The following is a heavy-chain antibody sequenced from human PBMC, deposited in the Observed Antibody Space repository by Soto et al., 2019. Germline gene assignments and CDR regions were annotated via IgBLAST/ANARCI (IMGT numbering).Heavy chain of an antibody. CDR1: GGSISSYY. J-gene: IGHJ4*02. CDR2: IYYSGST. Sequence: SETLSLTCTVSGGSISSYYWSWIRQPPGKGLEWIGYIYYSGSTNYNPSLKSRVTISVDTSKNQFSLKLSSVTAADTAVYYCARERTGVFDYWGQGTLVTVAS. D-gene: IGHD1-1*01. V-gene: IGHV4-59*01. CDR3: ARERTGVFDY.